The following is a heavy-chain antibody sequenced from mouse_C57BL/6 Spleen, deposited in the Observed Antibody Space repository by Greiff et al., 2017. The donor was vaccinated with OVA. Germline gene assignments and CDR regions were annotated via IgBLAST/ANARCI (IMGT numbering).Heavy chain of an antibody. CDR1: GFTFSSYA. CDR3: ARDELCVGYFDY. Sequence: EVKLVESGGGLVKPGGSLKLSCAASGFTFSSYAMSWVRQTPEKRLEWVATISDGGSYTYYPDNVKGRFTISRDNAKNNLYLQMSHLQAEDTAMYYGARDELCVGYFDYWGQGTTLTVSS. CDR2: ISDGGSYT. J-gene: IGHJ2*01. V-gene: IGHV5-4*01. D-gene: IGHD1-1*02.